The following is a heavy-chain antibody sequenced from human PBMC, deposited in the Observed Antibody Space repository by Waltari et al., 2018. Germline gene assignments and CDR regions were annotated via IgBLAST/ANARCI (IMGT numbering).Heavy chain of an antibody. CDR3: ARAHDYGDAYWYFDL. Sequence: QVQLQESGPGLVKPSETLSLTCTVSGGSISSYYWSWIRQPPGKGLEWIGYIYYSGSTNYNPSLKSRVTISVDTSKNQFSLKLSSVTAADTAVYYCARAHDYGDAYWYFDLWGRGTLVTVSS. CDR1: GGSISSYY. D-gene: IGHD4-17*01. CDR2: IYYSGST. V-gene: IGHV4-59*01. J-gene: IGHJ2*01.